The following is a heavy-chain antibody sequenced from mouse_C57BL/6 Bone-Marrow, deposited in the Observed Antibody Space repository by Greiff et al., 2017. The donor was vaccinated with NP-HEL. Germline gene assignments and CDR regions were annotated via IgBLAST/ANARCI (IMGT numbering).Heavy chain of an antibody. CDR1: GYSITSGYY. CDR3: ARHYGSSPWYFDV. CDR2: ISYDGSN. V-gene: IGHV3-6*01. D-gene: IGHD1-1*01. Sequence: ESGPGLVKPSQSLSLTCSVTGYSITSGYYWNWIRQFPGNKLEWMGYISYDGSNNYNPSLKNRISITRDTSKNQFFLKLNSVTTEDTATYYCARHYGSSPWYFDVWGTGTTVTVSS. J-gene: IGHJ1*03.